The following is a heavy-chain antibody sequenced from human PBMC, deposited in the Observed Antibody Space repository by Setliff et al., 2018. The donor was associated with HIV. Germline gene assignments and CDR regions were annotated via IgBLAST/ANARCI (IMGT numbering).Heavy chain of an antibody. J-gene: IGHJ4*02. CDR2: INPNNGGT. CDR3: ARDLIRITPHGDLPF. Sequence: GASVKVSCKASGYTFTGYYMHWVRQAPGQGLEWMGWINPNNGGTKYAQKFQGRVTMTRDTSISTAYMELSRLRSDDTAMYYCARDLIRITPHGDLPFWGQGTLVTVSS. D-gene: IGHD2-15*01. V-gene: IGHV1-2*02. CDR1: GYTFTGYY.